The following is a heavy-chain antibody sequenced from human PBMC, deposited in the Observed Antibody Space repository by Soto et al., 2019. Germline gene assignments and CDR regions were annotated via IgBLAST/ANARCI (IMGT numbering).Heavy chain of an antibody. D-gene: IGHD6-13*01. CDR2: IYPGDSDT. V-gene: IGHV5-51*01. CDR1: GYSFTSYW. CDR3: ARHHGSPGSYFGLDV. J-gene: IGHJ6*02. Sequence: LKISCKGSGYSFTSYWINWVRQMPGKGLEWMGIIYPGDSDTRYSPSFQGQVTISADKSIDTAYLQWRSLKASDTAVYYCARHHGSPGSYFGLDVWGQGTTVTVSS.